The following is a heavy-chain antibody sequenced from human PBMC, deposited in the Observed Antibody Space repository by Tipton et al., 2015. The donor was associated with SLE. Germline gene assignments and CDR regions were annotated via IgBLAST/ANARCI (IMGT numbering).Heavy chain of an antibody. D-gene: IGHD2-2*01. J-gene: IGHJ6*02. Sequence: TLSLTCTVSGGSISSYYWSWIRQPPGKGLEWIGYIYYSGSTNYNPSLKSRVTISVDTSKNQFSLKLSSVTAADTAVYYCAREAMSEYYGMDVWGQGTTVTVSS. CDR1: GGSISSYY. V-gene: IGHV4-59*01. CDR3: AREAMSEYYGMDV. CDR2: IYYSGST.